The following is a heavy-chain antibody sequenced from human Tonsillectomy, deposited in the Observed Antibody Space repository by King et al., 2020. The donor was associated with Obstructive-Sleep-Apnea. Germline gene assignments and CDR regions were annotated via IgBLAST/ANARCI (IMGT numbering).Heavy chain of an antibody. D-gene: IGHD6-19*01. Sequence: QLVQSGAEVKKPGASLKVSCKASGYTFTHYYIHWVRQAPGPGLEGMGWINPNSGGTHYAQKFQGRVTMTRDTSISTAYMELSRLRSDDTAMYYCATGWFPDYWGQGTLVTVSS. CDR3: ATGWFPDY. CDR2: INPNSGGT. J-gene: IGHJ4*02. CDR1: GYTFTHYY. V-gene: IGHV1-2*02.